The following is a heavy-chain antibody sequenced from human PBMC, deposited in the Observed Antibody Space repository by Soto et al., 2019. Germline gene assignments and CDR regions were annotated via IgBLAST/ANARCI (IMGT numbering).Heavy chain of an antibody. V-gene: IGHV3-30*03. CDR3: ARDKVGQGFDSSGYYILDY. J-gene: IGHJ4*02. CDR1: GVTFSSYG. Sequence: PGGSLRLSCAASGVTFSSYGMHWVRQAPGKGLEWVAVISYDGSNKYYADSVKGRFTISRDNSKNTLYLQMNSLRAEDTAVYYCARDKVGQGFDSSGYYILDYWGQGTLVSVSS. CDR2: ISYDGSNK. D-gene: IGHD3-22*01.